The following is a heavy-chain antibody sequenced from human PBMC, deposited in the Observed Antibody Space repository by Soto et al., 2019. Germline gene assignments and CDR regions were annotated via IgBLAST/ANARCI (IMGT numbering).Heavy chain of an antibody. CDR3: ARGRSSTSPYPIGY. CDR1: GVSISSGGYY. CDR2: IYYSGST. J-gene: IGHJ4*02. V-gene: IGHV4-31*03. Sequence: SETLSLTCTVSGVSISSGGYYWGWIRQHPGKGLEWIGYIYYSGSTYYNPSLKSRVTISVDTSKNQFSLKLSSVTAADTAVYYCARGRSSTSPYPIGYWGQGTLVTVSS. D-gene: IGHD2-2*01.